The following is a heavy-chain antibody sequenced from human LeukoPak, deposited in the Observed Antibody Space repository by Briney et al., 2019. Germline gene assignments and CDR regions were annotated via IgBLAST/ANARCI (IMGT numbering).Heavy chain of an antibody. V-gene: IGHV4-39*01. CDR3: ARHKVTTKPLYYYYMDV. D-gene: IGHD4-17*01. Sequence: PSETLSLTCTVSGGSISSSSYYWGWIRQPPGKGLEWIGSIYYSGSTYYNPSLKSRVTISVDTSKTQFSLKLSSVTAADTAVYYCARHKVTTKPLYYYYMDVWGKGTTVTVSS. J-gene: IGHJ6*03. CDR2: IYYSGST. CDR1: GGSISSSSYY.